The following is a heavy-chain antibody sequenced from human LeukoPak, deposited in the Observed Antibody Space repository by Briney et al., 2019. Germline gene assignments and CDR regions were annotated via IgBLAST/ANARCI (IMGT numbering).Heavy chain of an antibody. V-gene: IGHV3-48*03. Sequence: GGSLRLSCAASGFTFGSYEMNWVRQAPGKGLEWVSYISSSGSTKNYADTVKGRFTISRDNAKNSLYLQMNSLRAEDTAVYYCARDISGRPSDYWGQGTLVTVSS. CDR1: GFTFGSYE. D-gene: IGHD1-26*01. CDR3: ARDISGRPSDY. CDR2: ISSSGSTK. J-gene: IGHJ4*02.